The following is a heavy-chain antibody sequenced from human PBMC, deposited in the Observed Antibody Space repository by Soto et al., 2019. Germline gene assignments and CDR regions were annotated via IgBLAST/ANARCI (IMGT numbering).Heavy chain of an antibody. CDR3: ESGLPDDCSGGSCYSDF. CDR2: IKSDGSIT. D-gene: IGHD2-15*01. V-gene: IGHV3-74*01. CDR1: GLTFSSYW. J-gene: IGHJ4*02. Sequence: EVQLVESGGGLVQPGGSLRLSCVVSGLTFSSYWMHWVRQAPGKGLVWVSRIKSDGSITSYADSVKGRFSISRDNAKNTRYLQMNSLRAEDTAVYYCESGLPDDCSGGSCYSDFWGQGTLVTVSS.